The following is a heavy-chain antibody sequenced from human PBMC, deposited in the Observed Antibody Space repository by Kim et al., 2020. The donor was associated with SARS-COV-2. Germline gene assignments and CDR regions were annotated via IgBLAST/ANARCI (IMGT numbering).Heavy chain of an antibody. CDR1: GYSISSGYY. V-gene: IGHV4-38-2*02. CDR3: ARGGCSGGSCYLYYYGMDV. Sequence: SETLSLTCTVSGYSISSGYYWDWIRQPPGKGLEWIGSIYHSGSTYYNPSLKSRVTISVDTSKNQFSLKLSSVTAADTAVYYCARGGCSGGSCYLYYYGMDVWGQGTTVTVSS. D-gene: IGHD2-15*01. J-gene: IGHJ6*02. CDR2: IYHSGST.